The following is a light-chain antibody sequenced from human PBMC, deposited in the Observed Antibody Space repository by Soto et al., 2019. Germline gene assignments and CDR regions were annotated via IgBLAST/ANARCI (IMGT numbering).Light chain of an antibody. CDR3: QQYYSAPPTT. J-gene: IGKJ1*01. V-gene: IGKV4-1*01. CDR2: WAS. CDR1: QSVLYSSNNKNY. Sequence: DIVMTQSPDSLAVSLGERATINCKSSQSVLYSSNNKNYLAWYQQKPGQPPKLLIYWASTRESGVPDRFSGSGSGTDFTLTISSLQAEDVAFYYCQQYYSAPPTTFGQGTKVEIK.